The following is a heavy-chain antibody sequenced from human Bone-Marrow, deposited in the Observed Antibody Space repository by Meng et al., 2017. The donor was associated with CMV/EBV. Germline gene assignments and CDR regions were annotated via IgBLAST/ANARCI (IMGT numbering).Heavy chain of an antibody. CDR3: ASGSTTLTYYYYYYGMDV. CDR1: GGTFSRYA. Sequence: SVKVSCKASGGTFSRYAISWVRQAPGQGLEWMGGIIPIFGTANYAQKFQGRVTITTDESTSTAYMELSSLRSEDTAVYYCASGSTTLTYYYYYYGMDVWGQGTTVTVSS. CDR2: IIPIFGTA. J-gene: IGHJ6*02. V-gene: IGHV1-69*05. D-gene: IGHD2/OR15-2a*01.